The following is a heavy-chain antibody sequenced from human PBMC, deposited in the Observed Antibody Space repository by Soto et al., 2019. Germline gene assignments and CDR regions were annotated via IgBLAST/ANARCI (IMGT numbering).Heavy chain of an antibody. CDR2: ISAYNGNT. CDR3: VRDPDGHIDFDY. Sequence: ASVKVSCKASGYTFTNFGISWVRQAPGQGLEWMGWISAYNGNTNYAQNFQGRVTMTTDTSTSTAFMELRSLRFDDTAVYYCVRDPDGHIDFDYWGQGTLVTVSS. V-gene: IGHV1-18*01. J-gene: IGHJ4*02. CDR1: GYTFTNFG.